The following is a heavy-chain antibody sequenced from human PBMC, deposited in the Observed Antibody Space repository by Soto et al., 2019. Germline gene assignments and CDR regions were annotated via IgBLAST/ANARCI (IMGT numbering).Heavy chain of an antibody. CDR2: VYWDDDK. V-gene: IGHV2-5*02. CDR3: ARLSYYDTGSQMYDY. J-gene: IGHJ4*02. Sequence: QITLKESGPALVKPTQTLTLTCSFSGFSLNTRGVGVGWIRQPPGKALEWLTVVYWDDDKRFSPSLKSRLTITKDAPKNQVVLTMTNADPVDTATYYCARLSYYDTGSQMYDYWGQGTLVTLSS. D-gene: IGHD3-22*01. CDR1: GFSLNTRGVG.